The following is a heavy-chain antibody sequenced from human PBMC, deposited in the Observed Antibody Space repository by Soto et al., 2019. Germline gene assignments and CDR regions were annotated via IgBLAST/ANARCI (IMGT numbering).Heavy chain of an antibody. CDR1: GGSISSGGYS. V-gene: IGHV4-30-2*01. CDR3: ARADSTSRFYFDY. J-gene: IGHJ4*02. D-gene: IGHD4-4*01. Sequence: SETLSLTCAVSGGSISSGGYSWSWIRQPPGKGLEWIGYIYHSGSTYYNPSLKSRVTISVDRSKNQFSLKLSSVTAADTAVYYCARADSTSRFYFDYWGQGTLVTVS. CDR2: IYHSGST.